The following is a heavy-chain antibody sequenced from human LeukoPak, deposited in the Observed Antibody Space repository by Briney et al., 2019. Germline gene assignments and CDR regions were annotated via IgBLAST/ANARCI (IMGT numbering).Heavy chain of an antibody. J-gene: IGHJ6*03. CDR2: ISWNSGTM. Sequence: GGSLRLSCVASGFTFDDYAMHWVRQASGKGLEWVSGISWNSGTMGYADSVRGRFTISRDNAKNSLYLQMNSLRAEDTALYYCVKENMDLWGKGTTVAVSS. V-gene: IGHV3-9*01. CDR3: VKENMDL. CDR1: GFTFDDYA.